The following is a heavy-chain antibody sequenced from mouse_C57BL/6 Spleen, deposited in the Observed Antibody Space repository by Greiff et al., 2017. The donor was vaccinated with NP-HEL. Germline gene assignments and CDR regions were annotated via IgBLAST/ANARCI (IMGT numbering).Heavy chain of an antibody. CDR2: ISDGGSYT. Sequence: EVQGVESGGGLVKPGGSLKLSCAASGFTFSSYAMSWVRQTPEKRLEWVATISDGGSYTYYPDNVKGRFTISRDNAKNNLYLQMSHLKSEDTAMYYCARDRGFRLGYYFDYWGQGTTLTVSS. CDR3: ARDRGFRLGYYFDY. V-gene: IGHV5-4*01. J-gene: IGHJ2*01. D-gene: IGHD4-1*01. CDR1: GFTFSSYA.